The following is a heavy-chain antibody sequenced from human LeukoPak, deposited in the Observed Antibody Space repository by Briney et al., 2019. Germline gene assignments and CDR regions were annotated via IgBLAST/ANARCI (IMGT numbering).Heavy chain of an antibody. CDR2: IYYSGST. J-gene: IGHJ3*02. CDR1: GGSISSSSYY. D-gene: IGHD3-10*01. CDR3: ARVSITMVRGVPDDAFDI. V-gene: IGHV4-39*07. Sequence: SETLSLTCTVSGGSISSSSYYWGWIRQPPGEGLEWIGSIYYSGSTYYNPSLKSRVTISVDTSKNQFSLKLSSVTAADTAVYYCARVSITMVRGVPDDAFDIWGQGTMVTASS.